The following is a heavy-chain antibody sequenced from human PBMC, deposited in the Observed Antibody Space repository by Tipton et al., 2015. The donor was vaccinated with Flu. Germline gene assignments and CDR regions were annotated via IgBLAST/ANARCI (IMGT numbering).Heavy chain of an antibody. CDR1: GGSISSGSYF. J-gene: IGHJ5*02. D-gene: IGHD7-27*01. V-gene: IGHV4-61*02. Sequence: TLSLTCTVSGGSISSGSYFWTWIRQPAGKGLEWIGRIYTSGSTNYNPSLKSRVTISVDTSKNQFSLKLSSVTAADTAIYYCARDRGNWGSVWFDPWGQGTLVTVSS. CDR3: ARDRGNWGSVWFDP. CDR2: IYTSGST.